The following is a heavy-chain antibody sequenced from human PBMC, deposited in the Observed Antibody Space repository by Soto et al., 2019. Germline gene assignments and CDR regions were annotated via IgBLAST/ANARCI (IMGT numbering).Heavy chain of an antibody. Sequence: SEKVSCKASGGTFSSYAISWVRQAAGQGLAWMGGIIPISGTSNYEQKYQGRVTITADKSTRTAYMELSSLRSEDTAVYYCARRQRGLRFGSYYYYYGMDVWGQGTTVTVSS. CDR2: IIPISGTS. D-gene: IGHD5-12*01. V-gene: IGHV1-69*06. CDR1: GGTFSSYA. CDR3: ARRQRGLRFGSYYYYYGMDV. J-gene: IGHJ6*02.